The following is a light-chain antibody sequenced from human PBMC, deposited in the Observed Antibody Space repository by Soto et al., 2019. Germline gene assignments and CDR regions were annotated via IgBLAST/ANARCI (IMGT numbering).Light chain of an antibody. CDR1: QSINKW. V-gene: IGKV1-5*03. CDR2: KAS. J-gene: IGKJ1*01. Sequence: IKLTQSPSALSAFVGDRVTLTGMASQSINKWMAWYQLKPGKAPQLLIYKASSLQSGVPSRFSGSGSGTEFTLTISSLQPDDFATYFCQQYSDYSRTFGQGTKVDI. CDR3: QQYSDYSRT.